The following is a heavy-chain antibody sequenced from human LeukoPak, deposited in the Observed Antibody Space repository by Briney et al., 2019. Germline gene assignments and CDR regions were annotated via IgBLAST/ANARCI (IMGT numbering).Heavy chain of an antibody. Sequence: GGSLRLSCAASGFTFSSYAMSWVRQAPGKGLEWVSAISGSGVSTYYADSVKGRFTISRDNSKNTLYLQMNSLRAEDTAVYYCAKDSAVYCSSTSCPLDYWGQGTLVTVSS. D-gene: IGHD2-2*01. V-gene: IGHV3-23*01. CDR2: ISGSGVST. J-gene: IGHJ4*02. CDR1: GFTFSSYA. CDR3: AKDSAVYCSSTSCPLDY.